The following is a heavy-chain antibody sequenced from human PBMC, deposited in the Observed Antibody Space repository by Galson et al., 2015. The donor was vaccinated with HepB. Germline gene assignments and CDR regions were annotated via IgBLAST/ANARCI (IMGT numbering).Heavy chain of an antibody. D-gene: IGHD5-12*01. Sequence: SLRLSCAASGFTFSSYWMTWVRQSPGKGLEWVANIKQDGSDKYYVDSVKGRFTISRDNAKSSLYLQMNSLRAEDTAVYYCARCYERAWRYGMDVWGQGTTVTVSS. J-gene: IGHJ6*02. CDR3: ARCYERAWRYGMDV. CDR1: GFTFSSYW. CDR2: IKQDGSDK. V-gene: IGHV3-7*03.